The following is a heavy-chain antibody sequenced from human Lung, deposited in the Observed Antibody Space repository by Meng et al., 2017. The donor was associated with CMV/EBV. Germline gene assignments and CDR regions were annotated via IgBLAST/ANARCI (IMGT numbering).Heavy chain of an antibody. D-gene: IGHD5-12*01. J-gene: IGHJ4*02. CDR2: ITWNGGMT. CDR1: GFTFDEHG. CDR3: ARDREEAMDIVATILDY. Sequence: GGSLRLSCAASGFTFDEHGMSWVRQGPGKGLEWVSGITWNGGMTGYADSVKGRFTISRDNAKNSLYLEMNSLRAEDTALYYCARDREEAMDIVATILDYWGQGTLVTVSS. V-gene: IGHV3-20*04.